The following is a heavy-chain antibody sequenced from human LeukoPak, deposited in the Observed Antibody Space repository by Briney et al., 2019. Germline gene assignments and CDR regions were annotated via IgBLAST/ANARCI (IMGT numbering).Heavy chain of an antibody. CDR1: GGSISSGDHY. J-gene: IGHJ6*02. D-gene: IGHD2/OR15-2a*01. CDR2: IYYSGST. Sequence: PSETLSLTCTVSGGSISSGDHYWSWIRQPPGKGLEWIGYIYYSGSTYYNPSLKSRVTISVDTSKNQFSLKLSSVTAADTAVYYCARVGNSYGMGVWGQGTTVTVSS. V-gene: IGHV4-30-4*01. CDR3: ARVGNSYGMGV.